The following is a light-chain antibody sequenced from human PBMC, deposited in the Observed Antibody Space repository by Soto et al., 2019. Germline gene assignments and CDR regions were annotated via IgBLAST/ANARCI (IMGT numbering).Light chain of an antibody. CDR3: QKYNSAPRT. J-gene: IGKJ1*01. Sequence: DIQMTQSPSSLSASVGDRVTITCRASQGISNYLAWYQQKPGKVPKLLIYATATLQSGVPSRFSGSGSGTDFTLTISSLQPEDVATYYCQKYNSAPRTFGQGNKVEIK. CDR2: ATA. CDR1: QGISNY. V-gene: IGKV1-27*01.